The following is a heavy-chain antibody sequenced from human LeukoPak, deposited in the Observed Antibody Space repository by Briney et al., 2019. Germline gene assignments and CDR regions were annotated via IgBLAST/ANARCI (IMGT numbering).Heavy chain of an antibody. Sequence: GGSLRLSCAASGFTFSSYAMSWVRQAPGKGLGWVSAISGSGGSTYYADSVKGRFTISRDNSKNTLYLQMNSLRAEDTAVYYCAKARYHSSGPLDYWGQGTLVTVSS. V-gene: IGHV3-23*01. CDR1: GFTFSSYA. J-gene: IGHJ4*02. D-gene: IGHD6-19*01. CDR3: AKARYHSSGPLDY. CDR2: ISGSGGST.